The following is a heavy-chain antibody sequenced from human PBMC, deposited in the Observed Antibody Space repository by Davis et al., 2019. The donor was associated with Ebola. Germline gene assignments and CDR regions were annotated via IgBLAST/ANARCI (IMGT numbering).Heavy chain of an antibody. J-gene: IGHJ4*02. CDR1: GFTFSDYY. Sequence: GESLKISCAASGFTFSDYYMSWIRQAPGKGLEWVSYISSSGSTIYYADSVKGRFTISRDNAKNSLYLQMNSLRDEDTAVYYCARVEAAAGRWEYYFDYWGQGTLVTVSS. V-gene: IGHV3-11*04. D-gene: IGHD6-13*01. CDR3: ARVEAAAGRWEYYFDY. CDR2: ISSSGSTI.